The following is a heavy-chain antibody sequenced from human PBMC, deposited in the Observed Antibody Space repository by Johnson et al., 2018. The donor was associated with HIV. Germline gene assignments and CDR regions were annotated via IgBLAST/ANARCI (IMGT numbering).Heavy chain of an antibody. CDR2: IKSDGGST. CDR3: AREGPSERAGFDI. J-gene: IGHJ3*02. V-gene: IGHV3-74*01. CDR1: GFTFKTYW. Sequence: VQLVESGGGLVQPGGSLRLSCAASGFTFKTYWMHWVRQAPGKGLVWVARIKSDGGSTSYVDSVKGRFIISRDNTKNTLYLQMNSLRADDTAVYYCAREGPSERAGFDIWGQGTVVTVSS.